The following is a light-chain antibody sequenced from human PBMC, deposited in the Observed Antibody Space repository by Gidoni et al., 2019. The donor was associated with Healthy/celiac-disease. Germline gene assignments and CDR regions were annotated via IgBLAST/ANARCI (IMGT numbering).Light chain of an antibody. CDR2: QDT. Sequence: SYELTPPPSVSVSPGQTASITCSGDKLENKFACWYQQKPGQSPVLVIYQDTKRPSGIPERFSASNSGNTATLTITGTQAMDEADYYCQAWDSSTAVFGGGTKLTVL. V-gene: IGLV3-1*01. J-gene: IGLJ2*01. CDR3: QAWDSSTAV. CDR1: KLENKF.